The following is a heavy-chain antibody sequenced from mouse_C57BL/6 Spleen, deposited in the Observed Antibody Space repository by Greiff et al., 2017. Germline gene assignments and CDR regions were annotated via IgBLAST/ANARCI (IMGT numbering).Heavy chain of an antibody. CDR3: SRYILYDGYYGYFDV. D-gene: IGHD2-3*01. Sequence: EVKLMESGGGLVQPGGSLSLSCAASGFTFTDYYMSWVRQPPGKALEWLGFIRTKANGSTTEYSASVKGRFTISRDNSQSILYLQMNALRAEDSATYYCSRYILYDGYYGYFDVWGTGTTVTVSS. J-gene: IGHJ1*03. V-gene: IGHV7-3*01. CDR2: IRTKANGSTT. CDR1: GFTFTDYY.